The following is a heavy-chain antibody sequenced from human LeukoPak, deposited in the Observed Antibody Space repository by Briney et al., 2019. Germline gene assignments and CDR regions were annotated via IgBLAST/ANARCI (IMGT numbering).Heavy chain of an antibody. CDR2: INPNSGGT. D-gene: IGHD3-22*01. Sequence: ASVKVSCKASGYTFTGYYMHWVRQAPGQGLEWMGWINPNSGGTNYAQKFQGRVTMTRDTSISTAYMELSRLRSDDTAVYYCARDKYYDNSGFDYWGQGTLVTVSS. CDR1: GYTFTGYY. V-gene: IGHV1-2*02. J-gene: IGHJ4*02. CDR3: ARDKYYDNSGFDY.